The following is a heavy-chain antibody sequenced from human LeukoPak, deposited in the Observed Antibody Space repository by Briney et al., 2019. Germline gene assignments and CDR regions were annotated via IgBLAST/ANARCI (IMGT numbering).Heavy chain of an antibody. D-gene: IGHD1-1*01. J-gene: IGHJ3*02. Sequence: GGSLRLSCAASGFSFRSYEMKWVRQAPEKGLEWVSYISSTGSTIYYADSVKGRFTISRDNAIESLFLEMKSLRVEDTAVYYCVRDGGFPGTTGTYEIWGQGTTVTV. V-gene: IGHV3-48*03. CDR2: ISSTGSTI. CDR1: GFSFRSYE. CDR3: VRDGGFPGTTGTYEI.